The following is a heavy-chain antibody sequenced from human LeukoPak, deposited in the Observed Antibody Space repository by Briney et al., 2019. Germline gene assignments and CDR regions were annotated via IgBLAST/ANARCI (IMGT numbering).Heavy chain of an antibody. J-gene: IGHJ4*02. CDR1: GVSFSGYY. V-gene: IGHV4-34*01. CDR2: INHSGST. Sequence: SETLSLTCAVYGVSFSGYYWSWTRQPPGKGLEWIGEINHSGSTNYNPSLKSRVTISVDTSKNQFSLKLSSVTAADTAVYYCARGPLAGVTTYWGQGTLVTVSS. CDR3: ARGPLAGVTTY. D-gene: IGHD4-17*01.